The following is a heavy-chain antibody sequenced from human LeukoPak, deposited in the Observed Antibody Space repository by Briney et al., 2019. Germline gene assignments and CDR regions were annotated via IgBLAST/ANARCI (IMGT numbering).Heavy chain of an antibody. V-gene: IGHV4-59*08. CDR2: IYYSGST. D-gene: IGHD4-17*01. J-gene: IGHJ4*02. CDR3: ARGGNYGDYDGYFDY. Sequence: SETLSLTCTASGGSISSYYWSWIRQPPGKGLEWIGYIYYSGSTNYNPSLRSRVTISVDTSKNQFSLKLSSVTAADTPVYYCARGGNYGDYDGYFDYWGQGTLVTVSS. CDR1: GGSISSYY.